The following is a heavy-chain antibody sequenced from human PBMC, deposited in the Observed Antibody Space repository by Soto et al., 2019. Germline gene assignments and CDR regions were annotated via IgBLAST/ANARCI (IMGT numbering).Heavy chain of an antibody. CDR2: IYHSGST. Sequence: QVQLQESGPGLVKPSGTLSLTCAVSGGSISSSNWWSWVRHPPGKGLEWIGEIYHSGSTNYTPSLKSRVTISVDKSKNQFSLKLSSVTAADTAVYYCARVPRKENWNYGGWFDPWGQGTLVTVSS. CDR1: GGSISSSNW. CDR3: ARVPRKENWNYGGWFDP. V-gene: IGHV4-4*02. D-gene: IGHD1-7*01. J-gene: IGHJ5*02.